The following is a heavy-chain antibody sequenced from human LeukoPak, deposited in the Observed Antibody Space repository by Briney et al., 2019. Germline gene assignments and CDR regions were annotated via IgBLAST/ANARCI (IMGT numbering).Heavy chain of an antibody. V-gene: IGHV3-21*01. CDR2: ISSSSSYI. D-gene: IGHD3-22*01. Sequence: GGSLRLSCAASGFTFSSYSMNWVRQAPGKGLEWVSSISSSSSYIYYADSVKGRFIISRDNAKNSLYLQMNSLRAEDTAVYYCARDVSSSGYWPRRWVWGQGTMVTVSS. CDR1: GFTFSSYS. CDR3: ARDVSSSGYWPRRWV. J-gene: IGHJ3*01.